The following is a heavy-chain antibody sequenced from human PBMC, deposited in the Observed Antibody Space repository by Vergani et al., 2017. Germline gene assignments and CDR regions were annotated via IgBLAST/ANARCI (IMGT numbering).Heavy chain of an antibody. CDR3: AKRCRGCGIDY. D-gene: IGHD2-21*01. V-gene: IGHV3-30*02. Sequence: QVHLVESGGGVVQRGGSLRLSCVTSGFTLSNYDMQCIGPGPGKGLEFVAFIQFDGNKQYSADSVKGRFTLSRDFSKNTLYLQRNSLRTDDTATYDCAKRCRGCGIDYWGQGTQVIVSS. CDR2: IQFDGNKQ. J-gene: IGHJ4*02. CDR1: GFTLSNYD.